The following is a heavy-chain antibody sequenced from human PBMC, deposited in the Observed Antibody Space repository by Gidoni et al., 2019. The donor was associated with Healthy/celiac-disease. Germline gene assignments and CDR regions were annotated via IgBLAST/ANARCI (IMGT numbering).Heavy chain of an antibody. V-gene: IGHV3-74*01. CDR3: ARDPNDFWSGYQFDY. J-gene: IGHJ4*02. CDR2: INRDGSST. D-gene: IGHD3-3*01. Sequence: EVQLVESGGGLVQPGGSLRLSCAASGFTFSSYWMHWVRQAPGKGLVWVSRINRDGSSTSYADSVKGRFTISRDNAKNTLYLQMNSLRAEDTAVYYCARDPNDFWSGYQFDYWGQGTLVTVSS. CDR1: GFTFSSYW.